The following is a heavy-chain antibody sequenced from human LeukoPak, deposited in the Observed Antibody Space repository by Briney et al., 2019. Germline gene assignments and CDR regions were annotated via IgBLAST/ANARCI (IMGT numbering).Heavy chain of an antibody. Sequence: GESLKISCKGSGYSFTSYWIGWVRQMPGKGLEWMGIIYPGDSDTRYSTSFQGQVTISADKSISTAYLQWSSLKASDTAMYYCARGPYSYGFPDAFDIWGQGTVVTVSS. CDR3: ARGPYSYGFPDAFDI. V-gene: IGHV5-51*01. CDR2: IYPGDSDT. J-gene: IGHJ3*02. CDR1: GYSFTSYW. D-gene: IGHD5-18*01.